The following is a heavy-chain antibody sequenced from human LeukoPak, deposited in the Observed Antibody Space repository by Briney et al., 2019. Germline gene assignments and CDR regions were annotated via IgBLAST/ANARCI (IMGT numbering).Heavy chain of an antibody. CDR1: GYTFSNYG. D-gene: IGHD2-2*01. J-gene: IGHJ5*02. Sequence: ASVKVSCKASGYTFSNYGISWVRQAPGQGLEWMGWISAYNGNTNYAQKLQGRVTMTTDTSTSTAYMELRSLRSDDTAVYYCARDKSSPRHHWFDPWGQGTLVTVSS. CDR2: ISAYNGNT. CDR3: ARDKSSPRHHWFDP. V-gene: IGHV1-18*01.